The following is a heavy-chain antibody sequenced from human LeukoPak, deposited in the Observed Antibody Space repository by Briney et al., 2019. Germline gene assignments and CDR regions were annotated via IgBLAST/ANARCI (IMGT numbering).Heavy chain of an antibody. CDR2: IHQHGSKE. V-gene: IGHV3-7*01. D-gene: IGHD6-13*01. J-gene: IGHJ4*02. Sequence: GGSLRLSCTTSGFNFRAYWMAWVRQAPGKGLEWVANIHQHGSKENYVDSVKGRFTISRDNAKNSLYLQMNSLRAEDTAVYYCARVLGYSSSWPFDYWGQGTLVTVSS. CDR3: ARVLGYSSSWPFDY. CDR1: GFNFRAYW.